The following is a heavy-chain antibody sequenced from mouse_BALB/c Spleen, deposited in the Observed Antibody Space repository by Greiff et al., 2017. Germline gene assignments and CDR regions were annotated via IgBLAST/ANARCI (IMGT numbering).Heavy chain of an antibody. J-gene: IGHJ2*01. Sequence: VQLQQPGAELVRPGASVKLSCKASGYTFTSYWINWVKQRPGQGLEWIGNIYPSDSYTNYNQKFKDKATLTVDKSSSTAYMQLSSPTSEDSAVYYCTIYYGYDFDYWGQGTTLTVSS. CDR3: TIYYGYDFDY. CDR1: GYTFTSYW. D-gene: IGHD2-2*01. V-gene: IGHV1-69*02. CDR2: IYPSDSYT.